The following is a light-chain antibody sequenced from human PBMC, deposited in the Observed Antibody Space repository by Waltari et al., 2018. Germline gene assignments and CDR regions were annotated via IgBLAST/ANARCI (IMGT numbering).Light chain of an antibody. CDR1: QGITND. CDR3: LQHNTYPLT. CDR2: VAS. V-gene: IGKV1-17*01. Sequence: DIQMTQSPSSLSASVGDRLTITCRASQGITNDLVWYQQKPGKAPKRLIYVASTLQSGVPSRFSCSGSGTEFTLTISSLQPEDFATYYCLQHNTYPLTLGGGTKVEIK. J-gene: IGKJ4*01.